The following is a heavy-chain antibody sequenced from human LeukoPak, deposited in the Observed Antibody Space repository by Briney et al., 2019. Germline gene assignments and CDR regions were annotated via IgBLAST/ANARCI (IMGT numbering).Heavy chain of an antibody. CDR2: IYYSGST. CDR1: GGSISSGGYY. Sequence: SQTLSLTCTVSGGSISSGGYYWSWIRQHPGKGLEWIGYIYYSGSTYYNPSLKGRVTISVDTSKNQFSLKLSSVTAADTAVYYCARSSGSANADWGQGTLVTVSS. D-gene: IGHD1-26*01. V-gene: IGHV4-31*03. CDR3: ARSSGSANAD. J-gene: IGHJ4*02.